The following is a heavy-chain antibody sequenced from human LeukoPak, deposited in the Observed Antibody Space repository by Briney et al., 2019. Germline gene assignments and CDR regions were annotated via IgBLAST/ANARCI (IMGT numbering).Heavy chain of an antibody. Sequence: GGSLRLSCAASGFTFSSYWMSWVRQAPGKGLEWVANIKQDGSEKYYVDSVKGRFTISRDNAKNSLYLQMNSLRAEDTAVYYCASLAGTLRVYYFDYWGQGTLVTDSS. D-gene: IGHD5-12*01. J-gene: IGHJ4*02. V-gene: IGHV3-7*05. CDR2: IKQDGSEK. CDR1: GFTFSSYW. CDR3: ASLAGTLRVYYFDY.